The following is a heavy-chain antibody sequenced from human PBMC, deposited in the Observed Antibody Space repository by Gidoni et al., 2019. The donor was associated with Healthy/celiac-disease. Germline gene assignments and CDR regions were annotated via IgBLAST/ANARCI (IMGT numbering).Heavy chain of an antibody. Sequence: EVQLAASGGGLVKPGGSLRLSCPASGFTFSSYSMNWVRQAPGKGLEWVSSISSSSSYIYYADSVKGRFTISRDNAKNALYLQMNSLRAEDTAVYYCARVGAGAAGSHWGQGTLVTVSS. D-gene: IGHD6-13*01. CDR3: ARVGAGAAGSH. CDR1: GFTFSSYS. J-gene: IGHJ4*02. V-gene: IGHV3-21*01. CDR2: ISSSSSYI.